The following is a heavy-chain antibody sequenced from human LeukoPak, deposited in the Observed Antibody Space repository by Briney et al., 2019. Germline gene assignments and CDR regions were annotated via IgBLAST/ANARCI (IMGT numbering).Heavy chain of an antibody. CDR3: AKDHPNWGSSFQY. CDR2: ISSSSSYT. D-gene: IGHD7-27*01. J-gene: IGHJ4*02. Sequence: GGSLRLSCAASGFTFSSYSMNWVRQAPGKGLEWVSSISSSSSYTYYADSVKGRFTISRDNSKNTLYLQMNSLRDEDTAVYYCAKDHPNWGSSFQYWGQGTLVTVSS. V-gene: IGHV3-21*04. CDR1: GFTFSSYS.